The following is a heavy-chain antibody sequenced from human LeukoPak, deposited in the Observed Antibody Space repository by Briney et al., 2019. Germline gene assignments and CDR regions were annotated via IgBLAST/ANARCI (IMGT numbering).Heavy chain of an antibody. CDR2: IYYIGST. CDR3: ARVVGATRSSDY. D-gene: IGHD1-26*01. V-gene: IGHV4-59*01. J-gene: IGHJ4*02. Sequence: SETLSLTCTVSGGSISSDYWSWIRQPPGKGLEWIGYIYYIGSTNYNPSLKSRITISVDTSKSHFSLKLSSVTAADTAVYYCARVVGATRSSDYWGQGTPVTVSS. CDR1: GGSISSDY.